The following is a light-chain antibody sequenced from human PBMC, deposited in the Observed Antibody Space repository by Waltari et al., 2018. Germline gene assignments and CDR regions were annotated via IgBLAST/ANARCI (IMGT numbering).Light chain of an antibody. Sequence: DIQITQSPSSLSASVGDRVTITWQASQDIKKYLNWYQQKPGKTPNLMIYDASSLETGVQSRFRGSGSGTDFTLTISSLQPEDVATYYCQQYENLPITFGQGTRLDFK. CDR2: DAS. V-gene: IGKV1-33*01. CDR1: QDIKKY. J-gene: IGKJ5*01. CDR3: QQYENLPIT.